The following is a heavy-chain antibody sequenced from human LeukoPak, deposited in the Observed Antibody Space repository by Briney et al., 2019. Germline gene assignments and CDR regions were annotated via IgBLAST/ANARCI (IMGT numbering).Heavy chain of an antibody. Sequence: GGSLRLSCAASGLTFNTYSMSWVRQAPGKGLEWVSCITSSSSIIYYADSVKGRFNIYRDNAKNSLYLQMNSLRDEDTAVYYCARDLFNAFDIWGQGTMLSVSS. J-gene: IGHJ3*02. CDR2: ITSSSSII. V-gene: IGHV3-48*02. CDR1: GLTFNTYS. D-gene: IGHD2-21*01. CDR3: ARDLFNAFDI.